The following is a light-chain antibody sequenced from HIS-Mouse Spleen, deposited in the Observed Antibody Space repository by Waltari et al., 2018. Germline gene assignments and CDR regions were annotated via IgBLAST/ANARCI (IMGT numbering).Light chain of an antibody. V-gene: IGKV3-15*01. J-gene: IGKJ4*01. Sequence: EIVMTQSPATLSVSPGERATLSCRASQSVSSNLAWYQQKPGQAPRLLIYGASTRATGIPARFSGSGSGTEFTLTISSMQSEDFAVYYCQQYNNWSLTFGGGTKVEFK. CDR1: QSVSSN. CDR2: GAS. CDR3: QQYNNWSLT.